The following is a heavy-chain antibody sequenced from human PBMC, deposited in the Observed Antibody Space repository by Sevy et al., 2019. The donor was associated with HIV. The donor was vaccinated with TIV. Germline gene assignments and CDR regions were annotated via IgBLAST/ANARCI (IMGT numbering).Heavy chain of an antibody. CDR1: GYSFTSYW. CDR3: ARRGHYYDSSGYYGDWFDP. V-gene: IGHV5-51*01. CDR2: IYPGHSDT. J-gene: IGHJ5*02. Sequence: GESLKISCKGSGYSFTSYWIGWVRQMPGKGLEWMGIIYPGHSDTRYSPSFQGQVTISADKSVSTAYLQWSSLKASDTAMYYCARRGHYYDSSGYYGDWFDPWGQGTLVTVSS. D-gene: IGHD3-22*01.